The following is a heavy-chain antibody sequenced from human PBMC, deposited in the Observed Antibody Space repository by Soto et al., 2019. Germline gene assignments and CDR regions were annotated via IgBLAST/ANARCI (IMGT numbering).Heavy chain of an antibody. CDR3: GRGSSDSNGILRVDY. CDR1: GFTVSTNY. D-gene: IGHD2-2*01. V-gene: IGHV3-53*02. Sequence: EVQLVETGGGLIQPGKSLRLSCAASGFTVSTNYMSWVHQAPGKGLEWVSVIYSGGNTYYAESVKGRFSMSRDKSKNTLFLQMNGLRAEDTAIYYCGRGSSDSNGILRVDYWGQGTLVTVSS. J-gene: IGHJ4*02. CDR2: IYSGGNT.